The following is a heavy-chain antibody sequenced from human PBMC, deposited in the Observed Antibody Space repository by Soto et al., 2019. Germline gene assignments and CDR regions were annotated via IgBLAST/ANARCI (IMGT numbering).Heavy chain of an antibody. CDR3: VRVREHYYDSSGYYSNAFDI. D-gene: IGHD3-22*01. V-gene: IGHV5-10-1*01. J-gene: IGHJ3*02. CDR1: GYSFTSYW. Sequence: GESLKISCKGSGYSFTSYWISWVRQMPGKGLEWMGRIDPSDSYTNYSPSFQGHVTISADKSISTAYLQWSSLKASDTAMYYCVRVREHYYDSSGYYSNAFDIWGQGTMVTVSS. CDR2: IDPSDSYT.